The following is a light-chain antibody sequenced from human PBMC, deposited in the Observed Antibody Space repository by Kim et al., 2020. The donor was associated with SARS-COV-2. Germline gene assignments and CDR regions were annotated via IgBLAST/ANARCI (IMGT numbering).Light chain of an antibody. Sequence: SIATSCCRSSSGDGGGDDVVWWQQQPREGPPLRMFDVSNRPSGVANRFSCADAGGTAAPLTSGGQADEEADYYCSSYTGSSTLVVFGGGTQLTVL. CDR3: SSYTGSSTLVV. V-gene: IGLV2-14*03. J-gene: IGLJ2*01. CDR1: SSGDGGGDD. CDR2: DVS.